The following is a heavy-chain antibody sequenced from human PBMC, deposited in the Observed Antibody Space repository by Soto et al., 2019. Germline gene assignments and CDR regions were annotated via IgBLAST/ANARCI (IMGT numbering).Heavy chain of an antibody. J-gene: IGHJ4*02. Sequence: GGSLRLSCAASGVDFSSDGMHWVRQAPGKGLEWVAVIWYGGKNRYYGDSVEDRFTVSKDSSKDTIFLQMNNLRVDDTAVYYCARDPGNRFDFWGQGTTVTVSS. CDR1: GVDFSSDG. CDR2: IWYGGKNR. V-gene: IGHV3-33*01. CDR3: ARDPGNRFDF.